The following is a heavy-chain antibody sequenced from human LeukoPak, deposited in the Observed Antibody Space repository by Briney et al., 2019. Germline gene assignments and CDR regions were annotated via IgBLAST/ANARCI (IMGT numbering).Heavy chain of an antibody. J-gene: IGHJ4*02. Sequence: SVKVSCKASGGTFSSYAISRVRQAPGQGLEWMGRIIPIFGIANYAQKFQGRVTITADKSTSTAYMELSSLRSEDTAVYYCAEIAVAGSGEHDYWGQGTLVTVSS. CDR3: AEIAVAGSGEHDY. D-gene: IGHD6-19*01. CDR2: IIPIFGIA. CDR1: GGTFSSYA. V-gene: IGHV1-69*04.